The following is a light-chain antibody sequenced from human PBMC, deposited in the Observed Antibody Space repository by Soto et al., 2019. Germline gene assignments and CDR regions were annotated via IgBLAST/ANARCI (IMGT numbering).Light chain of an antibody. CDR3: GTWDNSLSAGV. CDR2: DSN. V-gene: IGLV1-51*01. CDR1: SSNIGNNY. J-gene: IGLJ3*02. Sequence: QSVLTQPPSVSAAPGQTVTISCSGSSSNIGNNYVSWYQQLPGTAPKLLIYDSNKRPSGIPDRFSGSKSGTSATLGITGLQTGDEADNYCGTWDNSLSAGVFGGGTKLTVL.